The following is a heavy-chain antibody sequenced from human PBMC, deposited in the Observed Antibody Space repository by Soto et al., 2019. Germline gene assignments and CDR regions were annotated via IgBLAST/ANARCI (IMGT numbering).Heavy chain of an antibody. CDR3: AARPPGAWAGLFDY. CDR2: VYHSGTT. J-gene: IGHJ4*02. V-gene: IGHV4-59*01. Sequence: ASGTLSLTCTVSRGSISTYYWSWIRQPPGKGPEWIGYVYHSGTTNYNPSLESRVTISLDTAKNQFSLKLNSVTAADTAVYYCAARPPGAWAGLFDYWSRGTLVTVSS. D-gene: IGHD6-19*01. CDR1: RGSISTYY.